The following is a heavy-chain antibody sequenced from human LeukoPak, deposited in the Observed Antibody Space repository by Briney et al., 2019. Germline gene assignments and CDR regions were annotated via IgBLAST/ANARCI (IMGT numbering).Heavy chain of an antibody. J-gene: IGHJ4*02. CDR2: IYHSGST. CDR1: GGSISSSNW. Sequence: IPSETLSLTCAVSGGSISSSNWWSWVRQPPGKGLEWIGEIYHSGSTNYNPSLKSRVTISVDKSKNQFSLELSSVTAADTAVYYCCLLEWPLYSEYWGQGTLVTVSS. D-gene: IGHD3-3*01. V-gene: IGHV4-4*02. CDR3: CLLEWPLYSEY.